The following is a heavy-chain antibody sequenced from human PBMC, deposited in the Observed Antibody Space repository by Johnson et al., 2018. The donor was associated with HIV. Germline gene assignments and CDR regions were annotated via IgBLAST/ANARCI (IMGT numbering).Heavy chain of an antibody. V-gene: IGHV3-33*08. J-gene: IGHJ3*02. D-gene: IGHD2-15*01. CDR2: MWYDGSNK. CDR3: ARVSTHAFDI. CDR1: EFTFSTYG. Sequence: VLLLESGGGVVQPGRSLRLSCAASEFTFSTYGMHWVRQAPGKGLEWVAVMWYDGSNKYYADSVKGRFTISRDNSKNTLYLQMNSLRAEDTAVYYCARVSTHAFDIWCLGTMVTVSS.